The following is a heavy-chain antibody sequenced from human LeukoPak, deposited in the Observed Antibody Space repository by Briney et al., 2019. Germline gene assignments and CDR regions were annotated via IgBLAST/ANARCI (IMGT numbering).Heavy chain of an antibody. CDR1: GFTFSKYW. CDR2: INGDGSIT. J-gene: IGHJ3*02. D-gene: IGHD3-16*01. V-gene: IGHV3-74*01. CDR3: ARAWGSNDSFDI. Sequence: GGSLRLSCAASGFTFSKYWMHWVRHAPGKGLVWVSRINGDGSITTHADSVKGRFTISRDNAKNTVYLQMNSLRAEDTAVYYCARAWGSNDSFDIWGPGTVVTVSS.